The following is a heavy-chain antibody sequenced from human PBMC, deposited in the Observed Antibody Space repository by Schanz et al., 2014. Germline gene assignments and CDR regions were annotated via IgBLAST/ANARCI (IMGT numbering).Heavy chain of an antibody. V-gene: IGHV4-30-4*07. D-gene: IGHD2-21*01. Sequence: QVQLQESGPGLVKPSQTLSLTCAVSGGSISSGGYTWSWIRQPPGKGLEWIGYIYYSGSTYYNPSLKSRVTISVDTSKNQFSLMLGSVTAADTAVYYCARAVGGNSALEWFDPWGQGTLVTVSS. CDR3: ARAVGGNSALEWFDP. CDR1: GGSISSGGYT. CDR2: IYYSGST. J-gene: IGHJ5*02.